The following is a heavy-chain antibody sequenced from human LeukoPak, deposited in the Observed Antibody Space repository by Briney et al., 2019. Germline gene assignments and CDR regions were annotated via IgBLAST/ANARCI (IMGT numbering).Heavy chain of an antibody. CDR2: IYSGGST. CDR1: GFTVSTHY. V-gene: IGHV3-66*01. CDR3: ARDRNTYGYVFRDY. D-gene: IGHD5-18*01. J-gene: IGHJ4*02. Sequence: PGGSLRLSCAASGFTVSTHYMSWVRQAPWKGLDWVSAIYSGGSTYYADSVKGRFIISRDNSKNTLYLQMNSLRVEDTAVYYCARDRNTYGYVFRDYWGQGTLVTVSS.